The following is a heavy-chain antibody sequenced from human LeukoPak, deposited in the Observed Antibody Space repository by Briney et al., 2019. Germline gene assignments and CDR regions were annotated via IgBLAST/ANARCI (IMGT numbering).Heavy chain of an antibody. CDR2: INTNTGNP. D-gene: IGHD1-20*01. CDR1: GHTFTSYA. Sequence: ASVKVSCKASGHTFTSYAMNWVRQAPGQGPEWMGWINTNTGNPTYAQGFTGRFVFSLGTSVSTAYLQISSLKAEDTAVYFCAAVPFGVTGMFDHWGQGSLVTVSS. J-gene: IGHJ4*02. CDR3: AAVPFGVTGMFDH. V-gene: IGHV7-4-1*02.